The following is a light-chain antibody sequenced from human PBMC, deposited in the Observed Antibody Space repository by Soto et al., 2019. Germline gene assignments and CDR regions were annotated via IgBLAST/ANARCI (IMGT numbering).Light chain of an antibody. CDR3: SSYTSSSTYV. V-gene: IGLV2-14*01. Sequence: QSALTQPASVSGSPGQSITISCTGTSSDVGGYNYASWYQQHPDKAPKLMIYDVTNRPSGVSDRFSGSKSGNTASLTISGLQAEDEADYYCSSYTSSSTYVFGTGTKLTVL. CDR2: DVT. J-gene: IGLJ1*01. CDR1: SSDVGGYNY.